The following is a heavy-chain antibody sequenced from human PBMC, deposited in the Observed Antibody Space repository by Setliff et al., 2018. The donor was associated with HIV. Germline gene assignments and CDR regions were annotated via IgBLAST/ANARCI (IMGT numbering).Heavy chain of an antibody. J-gene: IGHJ4*02. V-gene: IGHV4-34*01. CDR2: ISFSGTT. D-gene: IGHD6-13*01. Sequence: PSETLSLTCAVYGGPLSGYFWSWIRQPPGKGLEWIGEISFSGTTNYNPALKSRVTMSIDTSKNQISLKLNSVTAADTATYYCARSNPGTTAGLLAYWGPGTLVTVSS. CDR3: ARSNPGTTAGLLAY. CDR1: GGPLSGYF.